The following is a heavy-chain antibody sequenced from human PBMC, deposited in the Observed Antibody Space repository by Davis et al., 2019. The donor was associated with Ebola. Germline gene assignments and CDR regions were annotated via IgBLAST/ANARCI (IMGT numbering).Heavy chain of an antibody. Sequence: PGGSLSLSCTASGFTFGDYAMSWFRQAPGKWLEGVGFIRSKAYGGTTEYATSVKGRFTISRDDSKSLAYLQMNSLKTEYTAVYYCTRVQRIVVADDYWGQGTLVTVSS. CDR3: TRVQRIVVADDY. CDR1: GFTFGDYA. CDR2: IRSKAYGGTT. J-gene: IGHJ4*02. V-gene: IGHV3-49*03. D-gene: IGHD1-26*01.